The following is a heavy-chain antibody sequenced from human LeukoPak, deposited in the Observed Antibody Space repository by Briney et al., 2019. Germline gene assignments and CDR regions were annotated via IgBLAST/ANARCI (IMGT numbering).Heavy chain of an antibody. CDR1: GYSISSGYH. D-gene: IGHD6-19*01. CDR3: ARIVVAGPIDY. CDR2: IYHSGST. V-gene: IGHV4-38-2*01. J-gene: IGHJ4*02. Sequence: SETLSLTCAVSGYSISSGYHWGWIRQPPGKVLEWIGSIYHSGSTYYKPSLKSRITISVDTSKNHFSLKLSSVTAADTAVYYCARIVVAGPIDYWGQGTLVTVSS.